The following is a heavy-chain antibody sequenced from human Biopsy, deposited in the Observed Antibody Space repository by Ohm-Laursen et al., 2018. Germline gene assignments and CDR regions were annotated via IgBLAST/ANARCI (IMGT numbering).Heavy chain of an antibody. CDR3: ARILGSTVTTYSAMDV. D-gene: IGHD4-17*01. CDR2: IDWDDAK. CDR1: GFSLNTRGMS. Sequence: TQTLTLTCTLSGFSLNTRGMSVTWIRQPPGKALEWLARIDWDDAKFYSESLKTRLTISKGTSENHVVLTLSDVAPVDTATYYCARILGSTVTTYSAMDVWGQGTTVTVSS. J-gene: IGHJ6*02. V-gene: IGHV2-70*16.